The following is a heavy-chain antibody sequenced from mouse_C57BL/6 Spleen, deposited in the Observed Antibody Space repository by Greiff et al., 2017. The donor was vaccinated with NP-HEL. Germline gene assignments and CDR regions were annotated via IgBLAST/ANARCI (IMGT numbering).Heavy chain of an antibody. Sequence: VQLQQPGAELVRPGSSVKLSCKASGYTFTSYWMHWVKQRPIQGLEWIGNIDPSDSETHYNQKFKDKATLTVDKSSSTAYMQLSSLTSEDSAVYYCARGATTAYFDYWGQGTTLTVSS. D-gene: IGHD1-2*01. CDR2: IDPSDSET. J-gene: IGHJ2*01. CDR3: ARGATTAYFDY. V-gene: IGHV1-52*01. CDR1: GYTFTSYW.